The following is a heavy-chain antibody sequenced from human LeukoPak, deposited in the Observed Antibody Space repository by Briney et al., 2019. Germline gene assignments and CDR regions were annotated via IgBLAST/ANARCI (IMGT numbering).Heavy chain of an antibody. CDR3: ARGPRLLFGVVRGGPPDLNAFDP. CDR2: ISYDGSNK. D-gene: IGHD3-3*01. J-gene: IGHJ5*02. CDR1: GFTFSSYA. V-gene: IGHV3-30-3*01. Sequence: PGGSLRLSCAASGFTFSSYAMHWVRQAPGKGLEWVAVISYDGSNKYYADSVKGRFTISRDNAKNSLYLQMNSLRAEDTAVYYCARGPRLLFGVVRGGPPDLNAFDPWGQGTLVTVSS.